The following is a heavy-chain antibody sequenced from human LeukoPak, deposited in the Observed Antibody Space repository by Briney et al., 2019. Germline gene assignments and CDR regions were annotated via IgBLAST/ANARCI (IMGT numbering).Heavy chain of an antibody. D-gene: IGHD3-9*01. CDR2: INPNSGGT. V-gene: IGHV1-2*02. Sequence: ASVKVSCKASGYTFTGYDMHWVRQAPGQGLEWMGWINPNSGGTNYAQKFQGRVTMTRDTSINTAYMELSRLRSDDTAVYYCARVGYFDWSQDVWGQGTLVTVSS. CDR1: GYTFTGYD. CDR3: ARVGYFDWSQDV. J-gene: IGHJ4*02.